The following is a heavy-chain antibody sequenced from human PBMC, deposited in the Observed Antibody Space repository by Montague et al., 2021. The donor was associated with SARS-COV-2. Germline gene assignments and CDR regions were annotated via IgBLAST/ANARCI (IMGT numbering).Heavy chain of an antibody. V-gene: IGHV4-59*08. CDR3: ARRSTNYYYGLDV. CDR2: IYYDGST. CDR1: GGSISSYH. D-gene: IGHD2-8*01. Sequence: LSLTCSISGGSISSYHWNWIRQPPGKGLEWIGNIYYDGSTNYNPSFKSRVTISIDTSKNQFSLNLRSVAAADTAVYYCARRSTNYYYGLDVWGQGTTVSFSS. J-gene: IGHJ6*02.